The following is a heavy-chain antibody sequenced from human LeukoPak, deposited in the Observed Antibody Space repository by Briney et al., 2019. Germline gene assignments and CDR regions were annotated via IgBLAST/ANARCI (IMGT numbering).Heavy chain of an antibody. D-gene: IGHD3-10*01. J-gene: IGHJ4*02. CDR2: ISRSSSYI. Sequence: GGSLRLSCAASGFTFSSYTMNWVRQAPGKGLEWVSSISRSSSYIYYADSMKGRFTISRDNAKDSLDLQMHSLRAEDTAVYYCARGSTVVRGVSPAGDYWGQGTLVTVSS. CDR1: GFTFSSYT. V-gene: IGHV3-21*01. CDR3: ARGSTVVRGVSPAGDY.